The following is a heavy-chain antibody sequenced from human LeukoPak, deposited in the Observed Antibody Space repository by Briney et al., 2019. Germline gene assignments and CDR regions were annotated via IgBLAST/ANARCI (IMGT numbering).Heavy chain of an antibody. CDR3: TSRGVIGY. CDR1: GFTFGDYA. J-gene: IGHJ4*02. CDR2: IRSKAYGGTT. Sequence: GGSLRLSCTASGFTFGDYAMSWVRQAPGKGLEWVGFIRSKAYGGTTEYAASVKGRFTISRDDSKSIAYLQMNSLKTEDTAEYDCTSRGVIGYWGQGTLVTVSS. D-gene: IGHD3-10*01. V-gene: IGHV3-49*04.